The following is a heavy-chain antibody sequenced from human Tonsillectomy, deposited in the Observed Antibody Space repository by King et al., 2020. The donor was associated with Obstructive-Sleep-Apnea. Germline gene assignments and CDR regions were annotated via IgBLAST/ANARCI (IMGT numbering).Heavy chain of an antibody. CDR3: ARDQGGVDSSSSSITY. J-gene: IGHJ4*02. Sequence: VQLVESGAEVKTPGASVKVSCTASGYTFINYYMHWVRQAPGQGLEWMGIINSGGGSTSYAQKLQGRVTMTRDTSTSTVYMELRSLRFEDTAIYYCARDQGGVDSSSSSITYWGQGTLVTVSS. V-gene: IGHV1-46*01. D-gene: IGHD6-6*01. CDR1: GYTFINYY. CDR2: INSGGGST.